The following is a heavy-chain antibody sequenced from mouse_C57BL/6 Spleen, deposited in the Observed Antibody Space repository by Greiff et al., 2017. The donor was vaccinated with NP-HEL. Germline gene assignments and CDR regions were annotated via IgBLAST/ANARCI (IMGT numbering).Heavy chain of an antibody. V-gene: IGHV1-72*01. CDR3: ARLTTVVAHYYAMDY. J-gene: IGHJ4*01. D-gene: IGHD1-1*01. Sequence: QVQLQQPGAELVKPGASVKMSCKASGYTFTSYWMHWVKQRPGRGLEWSGRIDPNSGGTKYNEKFKSKATLTVDKPSSTAYMQLSSLTSEDSAVYYCARLTTVVAHYYAMDYWGQVTSVTVSS. CDR1: GYTFTSYW. CDR2: IDPNSGGT.